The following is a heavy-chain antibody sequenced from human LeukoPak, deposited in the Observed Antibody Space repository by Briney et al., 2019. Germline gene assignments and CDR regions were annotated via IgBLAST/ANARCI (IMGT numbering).Heavy chain of an antibody. V-gene: IGHV3-30-3*01. J-gene: IGHJ6*02. CDR1: GFTFSSYA. CDR2: ISYDGSNK. CDR3: ARDGRYCSGGSCNSMDV. Sequence: GGSPRLSCAASGFTFSSYAMHWVRQAPGKGLEWVAVISYDGSNKYYADSVKGRFTISRDNSKNTLYLQMNSLRAEDTAVYYCARDGRYCSGGSCNSMDVWGQGTTVTVSS. D-gene: IGHD2-15*01.